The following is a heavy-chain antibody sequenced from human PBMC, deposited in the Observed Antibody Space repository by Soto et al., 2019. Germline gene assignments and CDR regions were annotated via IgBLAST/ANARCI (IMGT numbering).Heavy chain of an antibody. J-gene: IGHJ6*03. CDR1: GFTFDDYA. Sequence: EVQLVESGGGLVQPGRSLRLSCAASGFTFDDYAMHWVRQAPGKGLEWVSGISWNSGSIGYADSVKGRFTISRDNAKNALYLQTNSLRAEDTALYYCAKDMEGSSSSGQSSYYYYYMDVWGKGTTVTVSS. CDR3: AKDMEGSSSSGQSSYYYYYMDV. D-gene: IGHD6-6*01. V-gene: IGHV3-9*01. CDR2: ISWNSGSI.